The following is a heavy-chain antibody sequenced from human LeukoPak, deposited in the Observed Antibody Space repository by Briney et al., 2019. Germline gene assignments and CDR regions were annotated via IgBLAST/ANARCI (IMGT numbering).Heavy chain of an antibody. Sequence: ASVKVSCKASGYTFTSFGIGWLRQAPGQGLEWMGWISPYNGNTKYAQKFQGRVIMTTDTSTSTVYMELRSLTSDDTAVYYCAGQGGYAWSWFDPWGQGTRVTVSS. CDR3: AGQGGYAWSWFDP. CDR2: ISPYNGNT. V-gene: IGHV1-18*01. J-gene: IGHJ5*02. CDR1: GYTFTSFG. D-gene: IGHD3-3*01.